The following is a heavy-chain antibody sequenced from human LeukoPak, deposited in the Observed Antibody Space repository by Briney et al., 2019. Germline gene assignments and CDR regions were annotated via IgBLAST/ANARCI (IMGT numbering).Heavy chain of an antibody. CDR3: ARGGDYCGGDCYSSWFDP. D-gene: IGHD2-21*02. CDR1: GYTFTSYG. V-gene: IGHV1-18*01. Sequence: ASVKVSCKASGYTFTSYGISWVRQAPGQGLEWMGWISAYNGNTNYAQKLQGRVTMTTDTSTNTAYMELRSLRSDDTAVYYCARGGDYCGGDCYSSWFDPWGQGTLVTVSS. J-gene: IGHJ5*02. CDR2: ISAYNGNT.